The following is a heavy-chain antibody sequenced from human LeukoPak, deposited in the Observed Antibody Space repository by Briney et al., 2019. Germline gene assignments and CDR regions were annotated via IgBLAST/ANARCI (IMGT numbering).Heavy chain of an antibody. J-gene: IGHJ4*02. Sequence: GGSLRLSCAASGFTFSSYEMNWVRQAPGKGLEWVSYISSSGSTIYYADSVKGRFTISRENAKNSLYLQMNSLRAEDTAVYYCARAGSYNRGTLDYWAQGTLSPSPQ. V-gene: IGHV3-48*03. CDR2: ISSSGSTI. D-gene: IGHD3-10*01. CDR3: ARAGSYNRGTLDY. CDR1: GFTFSSYE.